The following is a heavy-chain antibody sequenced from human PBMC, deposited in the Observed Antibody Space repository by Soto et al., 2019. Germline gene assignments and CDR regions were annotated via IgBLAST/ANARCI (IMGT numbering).Heavy chain of an antibody. CDR1: GGSISSYY. J-gene: IGHJ4*02. V-gene: IGHV4-59*01. CDR2: IYYSGST. D-gene: IGHD1-1*01. CDR3: ARDPLKTGTGDY. Sequence: PSETLSLTCTVSGGSISSYYWSWIRQPPGKGLEWIGYIYYSGSTNYNPSLKSRVTISVDTSKNQFSLKLSSVTAADTAVYYCARDPLKTGTGDYWGQGTLVTVSS.